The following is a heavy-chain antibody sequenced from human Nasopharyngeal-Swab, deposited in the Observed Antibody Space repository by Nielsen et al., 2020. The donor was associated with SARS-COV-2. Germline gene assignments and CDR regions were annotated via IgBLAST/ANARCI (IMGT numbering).Heavy chain of an antibody. J-gene: IGHJ5*02. CDR1: GYRFPNYL. CDR3: ARRAARDGYNYEVDP. CDR2: IYPVNSDP. V-gene: IGHV5-51*01. D-gene: IGHD5-24*01. Sequence: GESLKISFTGFGYRFPNYLLGLVRQIPGKGLELIVSIYPVNSDPRYSPPFHGRVTIPADKSINTASLQWTSLRASDTAVYYCARRAARDGYNYEVDPWGQGTLVTVSS.